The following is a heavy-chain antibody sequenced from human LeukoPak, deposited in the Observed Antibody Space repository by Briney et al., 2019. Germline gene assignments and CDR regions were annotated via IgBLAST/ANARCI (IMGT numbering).Heavy chain of an antibody. CDR3: ARNYTSGGIDY. Sequence: GASVKVSCKTSGYTFTSFGLSWVRQAPGQGLEGMGWISTHNGYTIYAQKLQGRVTMTTDTSTSTAYMELRSLRSDDTAVYYCARNYTSGGIDYWGQGTLVIVSS. V-gene: IGHV1-18*01. CDR2: ISTHNGYT. J-gene: IGHJ4*02. CDR1: GYTFTSFG. D-gene: IGHD6-19*01.